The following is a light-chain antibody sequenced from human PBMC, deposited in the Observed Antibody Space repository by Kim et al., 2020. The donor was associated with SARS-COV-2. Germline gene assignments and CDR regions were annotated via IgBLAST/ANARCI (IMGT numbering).Light chain of an antibody. Sequence: SSELTQDPAVSVALGQTVRITCQGDSLRSYYASWYQQKPGQAPVLVIYGKNHRPSGIPDRFSGSSSGNTASLTITGAQAEDEADYYCNSRDSSGNHVVFGGGTQLTVL. J-gene: IGLJ2*01. CDR1: SLRSYY. CDR2: GKN. V-gene: IGLV3-19*01. CDR3: NSRDSSGNHVV.